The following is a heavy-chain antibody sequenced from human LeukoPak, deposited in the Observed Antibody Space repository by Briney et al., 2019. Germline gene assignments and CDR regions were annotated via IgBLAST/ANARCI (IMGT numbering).Heavy chain of an antibody. J-gene: IGHJ4*02. CDR2: IYSGGST. CDR1: GFTVSSNY. V-gene: IGHV3-53*01. D-gene: IGHD3-10*01. Sequence: GGSLRLSCAASGFTVSSNYMSWVRQAPGKGLEWVSVIYSGGSTYYADSVKGRFTISRDNSKNTLYLQMNSLRAGDTAVYYCASSVWFGGGFDYWGQGTLDTVSS. CDR3: ASSVWFGGGFDY.